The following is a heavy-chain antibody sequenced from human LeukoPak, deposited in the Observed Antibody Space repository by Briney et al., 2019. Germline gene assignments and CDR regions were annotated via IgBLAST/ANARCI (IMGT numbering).Heavy chain of an antibody. V-gene: IGHV4-39*07. CDR3: ARDPGDGYNLAFDY. Sequence: SETLSLTCTVSGGSISSSSYYWGWIRQPPGKGLEWIGSIYYSGNTYYNPSLKSRVTISVDTSKNQFSLKLSSVTAADTAVYYCARDPGDGYNLAFDYWGQGTLVTVSS. CDR2: IYYSGNT. CDR1: GGSISSSSYY. D-gene: IGHD5-24*01. J-gene: IGHJ4*02.